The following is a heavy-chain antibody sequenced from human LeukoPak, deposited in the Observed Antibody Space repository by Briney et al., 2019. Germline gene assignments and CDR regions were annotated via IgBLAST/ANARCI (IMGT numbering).Heavy chain of an antibody. V-gene: IGHV3-21*06. CDR2: ISSSSGYI. D-gene: IGHD3-9*01. CDR1: GFTFSSYW. CDR3: VREGTGVLRYLAY. Sequence: GGSLRLSCAASGFTFSSYWMHWVRQAPGKGLEWVSSISSSSGYINYADSVKGRFTISRDNAKNSLFLQMNSLRVEDTAVYFCVREGTGVLRYLAYWGQGSLVTVSS. J-gene: IGHJ4*02.